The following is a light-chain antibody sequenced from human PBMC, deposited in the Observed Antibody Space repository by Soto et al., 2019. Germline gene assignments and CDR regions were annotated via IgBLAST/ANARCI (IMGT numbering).Light chain of an antibody. CDR2: AYN. CDR1: SSKIGAGYD. Sequence: QPVLTQPPSVSGAPGQRVTISCTGSSSKIGAGYDVHWYQQLPGTAPKLLIYAYNNRPSGVPDRFSGSKSGSSASLAITGLQAEDEADYYCQSYDRHLNTLNYVFGTGTKVTVL. CDR3: QSYDRHLNTLNYV. V-gene: IGLV1-40*01. J-gene: IGLJ1*01.